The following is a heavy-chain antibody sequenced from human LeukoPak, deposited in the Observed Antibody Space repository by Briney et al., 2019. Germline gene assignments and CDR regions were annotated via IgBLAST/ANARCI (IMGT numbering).Heavy chain of an antibody. V-gene: IGHV1-2*02. CDR1: GYTFTGYY. CDR3: ARDHGQAYYYDSSGYRYYFDY. Sequence: ASVKVSCKASGYTFTGYYMHWVRQAPGQGLEWMGWINPNSGGTNYAQKFQGRVTMTRDTSISTAYMELSRLRSDDTAMYYCARDHGQAYYYDSSGYRYYFDYWGQGTLVTVSS. D-gene: IGHD3-22*01. CDR2: INPNSGGT. J-gene: IGHJ4*02.